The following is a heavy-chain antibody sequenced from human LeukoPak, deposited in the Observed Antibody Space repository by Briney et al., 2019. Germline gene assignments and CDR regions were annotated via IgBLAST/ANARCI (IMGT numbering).Heavy chain of an antibody. V-gene: IGHV3-48*03. D-gene: IGHD1-7*01. CDR2: ISSSGSTI. Sequence: PGGSLRLSCAASGFTFSSYEMNWVRQAPGKGLEWVSYISSSGSTIYYADSVKGRFTISRDNAKNSLYLQMNSPRAEDTAVYYCARALARYNWNSPFDYWGQGTLVTVSS. J-gene: IGHJ4*02. CDR1: GFTFSSYE. CDR3: ARALARYNWNSPFDY.